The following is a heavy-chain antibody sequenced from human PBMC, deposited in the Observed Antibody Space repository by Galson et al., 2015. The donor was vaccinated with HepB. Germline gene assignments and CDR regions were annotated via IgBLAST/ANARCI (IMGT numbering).Heavy chain of an antibody. J-gene: IGHJ6*02. V-gene: IGHV3-9*01. CDR1: GFNVSSTY. CDR3: AKDTGPHFGVVITPNSGGMDV. CDR2: ISWNSGSI. D-gene: IGHD3-3*01. Sequence: SLRLSCAASGFNVSSTYMTWVRQAPGKGLEWVSGISWNSGSIGYADSVKGRFTISRDNAKNSLYLQMNSLRAEDTALYYCAKDTGPHFGVVITPNSGGMDVWGQGTTVTVSS.